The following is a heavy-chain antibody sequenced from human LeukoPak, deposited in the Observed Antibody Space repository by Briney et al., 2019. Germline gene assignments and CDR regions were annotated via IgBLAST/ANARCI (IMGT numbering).Heavy chain of an antibody. CDR1: GYTFTNYY. J-gene: IGHJ6*02. CDR3: ARDTRTMTAVTRGQHYYYGLDV. CDR2: INPSDGGT. D-gene: IGHD4-17*01. Sequence: ASVRVSCKASGYTFTNYYLHWVRQAPGHGLEWMAIINPSDGGTYYEQKLQGRVTVTRDTSTSTVYMELSSLRSEDTAVYYCARDTRTMTAVTRGQHYYYGLDVWGQGTTVSVSS. V-gene: IGHV1-46*01.